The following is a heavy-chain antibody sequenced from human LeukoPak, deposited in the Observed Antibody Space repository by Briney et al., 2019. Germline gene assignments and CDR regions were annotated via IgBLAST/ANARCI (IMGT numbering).Heavy chain of an antibody. D-gene: IGHD2-2*01. CDR3: ARGGPLPRYCSSTSCYRDY. J-gene: IGHJ4*02. V-gene: IGHV3-21*01. Sequence: GGSLRLSCAASGFTFSSYSMNWVRQAPGKGLEWVSSISSSSSYIYYADSVKGRFTISRDNAKNSLYLQMNSLRAEDTAGYYCARGGPLPRYCSSTSCYRDYWGQGTLVTVSS. CDR2: ISSSSSYI. CDR1: GFTFSSYS.